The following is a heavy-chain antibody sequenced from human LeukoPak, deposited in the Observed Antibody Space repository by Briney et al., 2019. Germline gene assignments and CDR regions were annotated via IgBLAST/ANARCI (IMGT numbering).Heavy chain of an antibody. V-gene: IGHV3-9*01. CDR3: ARTYSSGYFYDSFNH. Sequence: GGSLRLSCAASGFTFDDHAMHWVRQSPGKGLEWVSGVSWDGRTMDYADSVKGRFTISRDNAQKSLYLLMNSLRAEDTALYYCARTYSSGYFYDSFNHWGRGTLVTVSS. CDR1: GFTFDDHA. D-gene: IGHD3-22*01. CDR2: VSWDGRTM. J-gene: IGHJ4*02.